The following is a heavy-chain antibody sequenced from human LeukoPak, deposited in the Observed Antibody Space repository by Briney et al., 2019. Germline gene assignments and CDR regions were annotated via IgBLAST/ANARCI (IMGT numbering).Heavy chain of an antibody. CDR2: INHSGST. Sequence: SETLSLTCAVYGGSFSGYYWSWIRQPPGKGLEWIGEINHSGSTNYNPSLKSRVTISVDTSKNQFSLKLSSVTAADTAVYYCSRADDYTFDYWGQGTLVTVSS. CDR1: GGSFSGYY. V-gene: IGHV4-34*01. D-gene: IGHD4-11*01. J-gene: IGHJ4*02. CDR3: SRADDYTFDY.